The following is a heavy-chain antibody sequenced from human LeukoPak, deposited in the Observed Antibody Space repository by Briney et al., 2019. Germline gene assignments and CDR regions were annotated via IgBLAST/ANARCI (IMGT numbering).Heavy chain of an antibody. CDR2: IRYDGSNK. D-gene: IGHD6-13*01. J-gene: IGHJ6*03. CDR3: ARVDSAAGTRYYYYYMDV. V-gene: IGHV3-30*02. CDR1: GFTFSSYG. Sequence: GGSLRLSCAASGFTFSSYGMHWVRQAPGKGLEWVAFIRYDGSNKYYADSVKGRFTISRDNSKNTLYLQMNSLRAEDTAVYYCARVDSAAGTRYYYYYMDVWGKGTTVTISS.